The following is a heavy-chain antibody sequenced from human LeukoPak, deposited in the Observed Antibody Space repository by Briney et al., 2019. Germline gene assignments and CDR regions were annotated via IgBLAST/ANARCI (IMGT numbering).Heavy chain of an antibody. Sequence: SETLSLTCTVSGXSISSYYWSWIRQPPGKGLEWIAYIYYSGSTNYNPSLKSRVTISVDTSKNQFSLKLSSVTAADTAVYYCARGSSTVTTASYYYGMDVWGQGTTVTVSS. CDR1: GXSISSYY. J-gene: IGHJ6*02. V-gene: IGHV4-59*01. CDR2: IYYSGST. D-gene: IGHD4-11*01. CDR3: ARGSSTVTTASYYYGMDV.